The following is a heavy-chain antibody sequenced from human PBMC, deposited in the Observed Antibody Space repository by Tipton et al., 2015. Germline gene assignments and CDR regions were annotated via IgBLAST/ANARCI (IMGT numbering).Heavy chain of an antibody. CDR3: AKVSGSGPGIIPYYGMDV. J-gene: IGHJ6*02. CDR1: GFSLTLHG. CDR2: ISYDGSVK. D-gene: IGHD3-10*01. Sequence: QLVQSGGGVVQPGRSLRLSCATSGFSLTLHGVHWVRQAPGKGLEWVAVISYDGSVKYYADSVRGRFSISRDNSKNTLDLQMNSLRAEDTAVYYCAKVSGSGPGIIPYYGMDVWGPGTTVTVSS. V-gene: IGHV3-30*18.